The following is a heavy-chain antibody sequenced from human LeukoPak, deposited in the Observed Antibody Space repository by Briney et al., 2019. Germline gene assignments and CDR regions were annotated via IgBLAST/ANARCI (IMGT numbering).Heavy chain of an antibody. CDR1: GYTFTSYG. V-gene: IGHV1-18*01. CDR3: ASLYSYGSPRLYYFDY. J-gene: IGHJ4*02. CDR2: ISAYNGNT. Sequence: GASVKVSCKPSGYTFTSYGITWVRQAPGQGLEWMGWISAYNGNTNYAQKLQGRVTMTTDTSTSTACMELRSLRSDDTAVYYCASLYSYGSPRLYYFDYWGQGTLVTVSS. D-gene: IGHD5-18*01.